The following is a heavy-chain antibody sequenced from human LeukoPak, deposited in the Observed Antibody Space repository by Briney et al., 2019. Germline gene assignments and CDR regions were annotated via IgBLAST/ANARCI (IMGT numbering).Heavy chain of an antibody. D-gene: IGHD3-10*01. CDR2: ISYDGSNK. V-gene: IGHV3-30*03. Sequence: PGRSLRLSCAASGFTFSSYGMHWVRQAPGKGLEWVAVISYDGSNKYYADSVKGRFTISRDNSKNTLYLQMNSLRAEDTAVYYCARDLVVRGRWSWFDPWGQGTLVTVSS. J-gene: IGHJ5*02. CDR3: ARDLVVRGRWSWFDP. CDR1: GFTFSSYG.